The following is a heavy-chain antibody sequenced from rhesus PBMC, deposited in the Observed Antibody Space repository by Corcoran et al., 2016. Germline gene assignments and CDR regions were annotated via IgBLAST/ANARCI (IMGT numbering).Heavy chain of an antibody. V-gene: IGHV3S43*01. CDR2: ISSGGSI. CDR3: AGGWRVQLGFDY. Sequence: EVQLVESGGGLVQPGGSLRLSCAAPGFTSGNSDLIWIRQAPGKGLEWVSYISSGGSICYSDSVKGRFTISRDNAKNTLYLQMSSLRVEDTAVYYCAGGWRVQLGFDYWGQGVLVTVSS. J-gene: IGHJ4*01. D-gene: IGHD5-24*01. CDR1: GFTSGNSD.